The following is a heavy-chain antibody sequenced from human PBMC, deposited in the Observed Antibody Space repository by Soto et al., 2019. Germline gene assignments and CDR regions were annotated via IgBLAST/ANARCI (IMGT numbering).Heavy chain of an antibody. J-gene: IGHJ5*01. CDR2: ISAKTDNT. D-gene: IGHD7-27*01. V-gene: IGHV1-3*01. CDR1: GGTFSSYA. CDR3: TGGPPNWGFDS. Sequence: ASVKVSCKASGGTFSSYAMYWVRQAAGQRLEWMGWISAKTDNTNYSQKFQDRVTMTRSTSISTAYMELSSLTSEDTAVYYCTGGPPNWGFDSWGQGTPVTVSS.